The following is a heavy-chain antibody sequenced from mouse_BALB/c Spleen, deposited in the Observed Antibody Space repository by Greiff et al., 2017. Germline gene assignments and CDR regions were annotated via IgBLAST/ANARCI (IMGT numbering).Heavy chain of an antibody. CDR3: TRKYGNLYAMDY. CDR1: GYTFTSYW. D-gene: IGHD2-10*02. CDR2: IDPSDSYT. V-gene: IGHV1S127*01. Sequence: QVQLQQPGAELVKPGASVKMSCKASGYTFTSYWMHWVKQRPGQGLEWIGVIDPSDSYTSYNQKFKGKATLTVDTSSSTAYMQLSSLTSEDSAVYYCTRKYGNLYAMDYWGQGTSVTVSA. J-gene: IGHJ4*01.